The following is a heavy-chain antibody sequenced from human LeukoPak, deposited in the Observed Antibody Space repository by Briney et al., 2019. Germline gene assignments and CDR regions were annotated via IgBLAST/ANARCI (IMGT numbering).Heavy chain of an antibody. V-gene: IGHV3-53*04. CDR3: ASSGKWLRFDWYYFDY. J-gene: IGHJ4*02. D-gene: IGHD5-12*01. CDR2: IYFGGDT. Sequence: GGSLRLSCAASGFTVNSNYMSWVRQAPGKGLEWVSVIYFGGDTYYADSVKGRFTISRHNSKNTVYLQMNSLRAEDTAVYYCASSGKWLRFDWYYFDYWGQGTLVTVSS. CDR1: GFTVNSNY.